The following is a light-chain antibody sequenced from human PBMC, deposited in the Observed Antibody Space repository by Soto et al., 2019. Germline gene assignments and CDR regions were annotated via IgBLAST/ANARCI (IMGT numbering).Light chain of an antibody. CDR2: KAS. Sequence: DIQMKQSPSTLSASVGDRVTISCRASQSISNWLAWYQQKPGKAPKLLIYKASSLESGVPSRFSGSGSGTEFTLTISSLQPDDFATYYCKEYKTYSYTFGQGTKVDIK. CDR3: KEYKTYSYT. V-gene: IGKV1-5*03. J-gene: IGKJ2*01. CDR1: QSISNW.